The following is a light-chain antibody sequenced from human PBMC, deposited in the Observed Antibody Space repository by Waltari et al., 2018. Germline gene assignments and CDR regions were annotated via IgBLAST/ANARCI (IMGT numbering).Light chain of an antibody. V-gene: IGKV3-20*01. CDR3: QKYVSLPAT. CDR2: DAS. Sequence: EIVLTQSPATLSLSPGERATLPCRASQSVGRYLAWYQQKPGQAPRLLIYDASIRATGIPDRFSGSGSGTDFSLTISSLEPEDFAVYYCQKYVSLPATFGQGTKVEIK. CDR1: QSVGRY. J-gene: IGKJ1*01.